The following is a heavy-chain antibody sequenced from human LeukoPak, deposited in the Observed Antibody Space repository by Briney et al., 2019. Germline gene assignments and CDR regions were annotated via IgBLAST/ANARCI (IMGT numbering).Heavy chain of an antibody. CDR1: GGSIGSYY. D-gene: IGHD5-24*01. Sequence: SETLSLTCTVSGGSIGSYYWTWIRQPPGEALEWIGYVFYSGGTSVNPSLKSRVVISVDTSKNQFSLRLTSVTAADTAVYYCATWLQMHFWGQGTLVTVSS. CDR2: VFYSGGT. V-gene: IGHV4-59*12. J-gene: IGHJ4*02. CDR3: ATWLQMHF.